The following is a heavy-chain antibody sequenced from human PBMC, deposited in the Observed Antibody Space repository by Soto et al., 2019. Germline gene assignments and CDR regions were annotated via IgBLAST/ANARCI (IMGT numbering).Heavy chain of an antibody. CDR3: ARVTAWFGDANWFDP. J-gene: IGHJ5*02. CDR1: GFTFSSYS. Sequence: GGSLRLSCAASGFTFSSYSMNWVRLAPGKGLEWVSYISTSSSNIYYADSVKGRFTISRDNAKNSLYLQMNSLRDEDTAVYYCARVTAWFGDANWFDPWGQGTLVTVSS. V-gene: IGHV3-48*02. CDR2: ISTSSSNI. D-gene: IGHD3-10*01.